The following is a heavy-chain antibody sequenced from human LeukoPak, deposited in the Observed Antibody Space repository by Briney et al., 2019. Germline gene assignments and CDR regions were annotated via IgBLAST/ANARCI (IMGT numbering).Heavy chain of an antibody. CDR3: ARDRHVYYDILTGYASCFEY. J-gene: IGHJ4*02. Sequence: GGSPRLSCAASGFTFSTYGMHWVRQAPGKGLEWVAFIRYDGNNKFYADSVKGRFTISRDNSKNTLYLQMNSLRPEDTAVYYCARDRHVYYDILTGYASCFEYWGQGALVTVSS. CDR1: GFTFSTYG. V-gene: IGHV3-30*02. CDR2: IRYDGNNK. D-gene: IGHD3-9*01.